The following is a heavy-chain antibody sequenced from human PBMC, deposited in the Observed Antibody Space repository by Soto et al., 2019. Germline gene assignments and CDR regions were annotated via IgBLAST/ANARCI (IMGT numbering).Heavy chain of an antibody. D-gene: IGHD3-10*01. Sequence: ASVKVSCKASGYTFTGYYMHWVRQAPGQGLEWMGWINPNSGGTNYAQKFQGRVTMTRDTSISTAYMELSRLRSDDTAVYYCARVQFAPEGLDYWRQRTLVTVSS. V-gene: IGHV1-2*02. J-gene: IGHJ4*02. CDR3: ARVQFAPEGLDY. CDR2: INPNSGGT. CDR1: GYTFTGYY.